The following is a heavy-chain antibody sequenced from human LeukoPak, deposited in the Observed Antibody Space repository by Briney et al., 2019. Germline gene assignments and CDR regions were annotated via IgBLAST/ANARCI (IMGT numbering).Heavy chain of an antibody. V-gene: IGHV3-23*01. D-gene: IGHD3-22*01. J-gene: IGHJ4*02. CDR2: ISGSGGST. Sequence: GGSLRLSCAASGFTFSSYGMSWVRQAPGKGLEWVSAISGSGGSTYYADPVKGRFTISRDNSKNTLYLQMNSLRAEDTAVYYCAKDYGDSSGYYYVDYFDYWGQGTLVTVSS. CDR3: AKDYGDSSGYYYVDYFDY. CDR1: GFTFSSYG.